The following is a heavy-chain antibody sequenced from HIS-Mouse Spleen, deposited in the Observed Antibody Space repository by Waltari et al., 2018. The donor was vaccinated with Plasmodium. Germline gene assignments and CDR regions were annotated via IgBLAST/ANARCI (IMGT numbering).Heavy chain of an antibody. Sequence: QVQLQQWGAGLLKPSETLSLTCAVYGGSFSGYYWSWIRQPPGKGLEWIGEINPRGSTTYNPSLKSRVTLSVDTSKNHFSLKLSSVTAADTAVYYCARVTSSGVYWYFDLWGRGTLVTVSS. CDR1: GGSFSGYY. V-gene: IGHV4-34*01. D-gene: IGHD3-3*01. CDR2: INPRGST. CDR3: ARVTSSGVYWYFDL. J-gene: IGHJ2*01.